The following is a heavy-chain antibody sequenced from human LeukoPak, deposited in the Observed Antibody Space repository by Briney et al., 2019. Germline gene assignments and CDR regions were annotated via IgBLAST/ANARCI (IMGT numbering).Heavy chain of an antibody. D-gene: IGHD5-12*01. CDR2: ISSDGSLK. CDR3: AKEIHHYSGYDL. V-gene: IGHV3-30*18. J-gene: IGHJ3*01. CDR1: GFTFSTYG. Sequence: GRSLTLSCAASGFTFSTYGMHWVRQAPGKGLEWVAVISSDGSLKYYADSVKGRFTISRDNSKNTLFLQMNSLRAEDTAIYHCAKEIHHYSGYDLWGQGTMVTVSS.